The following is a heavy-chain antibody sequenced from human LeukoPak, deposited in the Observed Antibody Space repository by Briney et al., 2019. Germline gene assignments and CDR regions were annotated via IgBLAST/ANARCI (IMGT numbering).Heavy chain of an antibody. CDR1: GGSISSGGYY. V-gene: IGHV4-31*03. J-gene: IGHJ3*02. Sequence: SQTLSPTCTVSGGSISSGGYYWSWIRQHPGKGLEWIGYIYYSGSTYYNPSLKSRVTISVDTSKNQFSLKLSSVTAADTAVYYCARDWRFLEWTQAFDIWGQGTMVTVSS. CDR2: IYYSGST. D-gene: IGHD3-3*01. CDR3: ARDWRFLEWTQAFDI.